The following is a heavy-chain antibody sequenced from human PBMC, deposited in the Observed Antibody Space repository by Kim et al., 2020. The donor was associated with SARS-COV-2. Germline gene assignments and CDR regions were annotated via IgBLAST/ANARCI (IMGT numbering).Heavy chain of an antibody. Sequence: GGSLRLSCAASGFLVSSYYMTWVRQAPGKGLEWVSLIHSDGNTYYGDSVKGRFTISRDHSKNTVYLHMNSLRGEDAAVYYCARVPYYFYTSGFYLDYWGQGTLVTVSS. CDR3: ARVPYYFYTSGFYLDY. D-gene: IGHD3-10*01. V-gene: IGHV3-66*01. CDR2: IHSDGNT. CDR1: GFLVSSYY. J-gene: IGHJ4*02.